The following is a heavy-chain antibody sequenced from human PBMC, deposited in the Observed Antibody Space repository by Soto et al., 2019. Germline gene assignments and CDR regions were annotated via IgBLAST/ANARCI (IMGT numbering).Heavy chain of an antibody. CDR1: EFMFSNYA. V-gene: IGHV3-23*01. CDR2: ISGSGGIT. J-gene: IGHJ4*02. CDR3: AKAEKSSAVAGYFDS. Sequence: GSLRLSCAASEFMFSNYAMNWVGQAPGKGLEWVSAISGSGGITYYADSVKGRFTISRDNSKITLYLQMNSLRAEDTAVYYCAKAEKSSAVAGYFDSWGQGTLVTVSS. D-gene: IGHD6-19*01.